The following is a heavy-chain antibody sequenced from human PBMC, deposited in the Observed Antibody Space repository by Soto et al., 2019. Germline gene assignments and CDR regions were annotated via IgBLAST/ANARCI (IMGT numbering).Heavy chain of an antibody. V-gene: IGHV1-3*01. CDR2: INAGNGNT. CDR1: GYTFTSYA. D-gene: IGHD7-27*01. J-gene: IGHJ3*02. CDR3: ARSLTKDDVFDI. Sequence: ASVKVSCKASGYTFTSYAMHWVRQAPGQRLEWMGWINAGNGNTKYSQKFQGRVTITRDTSASTAYMELSSLRSEDTAVYYCARSLTKDDVFDIWGQGTMVTVSS.